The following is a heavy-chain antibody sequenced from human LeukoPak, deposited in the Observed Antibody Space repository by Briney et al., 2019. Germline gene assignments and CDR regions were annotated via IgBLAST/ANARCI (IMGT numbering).Heavy chain of an antibody. V-gene: IGHV3-23*01. D-gene: IGHD2-2*01. CDR1: GFTFSSYA. J-gene: IGHJ6*02. CDR2: ISGSGGST. CDR3: ARDDLGYCSSTSCYSLYYYGMDV. Sequence: PGGSLRLSCAASGFTFSSYAMSWVRQAPGKGLEWVSAISGSGGSTYYADSVKGRFTISRDNAKNSLYLQMNSLRGEDTAVYYCARDDLGYCSSTSCYSLYYYGMDVWGQGTTVTVSS.